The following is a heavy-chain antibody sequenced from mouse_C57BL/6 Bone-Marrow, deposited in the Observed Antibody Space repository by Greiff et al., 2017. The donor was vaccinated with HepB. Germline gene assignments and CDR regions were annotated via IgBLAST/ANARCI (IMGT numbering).Heavy chain of an antibody. CDR1: GFTFSNYW. V-gene: IGHV6-3*01. CDR2: IRLKSDNYAT. Sequence: EVKLVDSGGGLVQPGGSMKLSCVASGFTFSNYWRNWVRQSPEKGLEWVAQIRLKSDNYATHYAESVKGRFTISRDDSKSSVYLQMNNLRAEDTGIYYCTGGLYWGQGTTLTVSS. CDR3: TGGLY. J-gene: IGHJ2*01.